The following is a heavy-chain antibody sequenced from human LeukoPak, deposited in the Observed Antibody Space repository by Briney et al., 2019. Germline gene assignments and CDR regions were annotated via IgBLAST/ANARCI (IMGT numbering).Heavy chain of an antibody. CDR3: AKGGTYGGGADY. V-gene: IGHV4-38-2*02. Sequence: SSETLSLTCSVSGYSISSGYYWGWIRQPPGKGLEWIGNIYHDGNTYYNPSLKSRVTISLDTSNNQVSLRLSSVTAADTAVYYCAKGGTYGGGADYWGQGTLVTVSS. CDR1: GYSISSGYY. J-gene: IGHJ4*02. CDR2: IYHDGNT. D-gene: IGHD1-26*01.